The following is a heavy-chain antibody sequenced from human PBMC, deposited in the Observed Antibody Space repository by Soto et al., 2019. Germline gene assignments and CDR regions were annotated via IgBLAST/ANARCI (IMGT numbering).Heavy chain of an antibody. CDR2: IYYSGST. CDR1: CGSISSGDYY. D-gene: IGHD1-26*01. CDR3: ARAVVGATDY. Sequence: SETLSLTCTVSCGSISSGDYYWSWIRQPPGKGLEWIGYIYYSGSTYYNPSLKSRVTISVDTSKNQFSLKLSSVTAADTAVYYCARAVVGATDYWGQGTLVTVSS. V-gene: IGHV4-30-4*01. J-gene: IGHJ4*02.